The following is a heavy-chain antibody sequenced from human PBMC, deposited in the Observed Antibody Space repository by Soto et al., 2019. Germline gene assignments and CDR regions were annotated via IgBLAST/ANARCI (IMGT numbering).Heavy chain of an antibody. D-gene: IGHD4-17*01. V-gene: IGHV4-31*03. J-gene: IGHJ5*02. CDR3: ARVSLRFTWFDT. CDR2: IYYSGST. CDR1: GGSISSGGYY. Sequence: SETLSLTCTVSGGSISSGGYYWSWIRQHPGKGLEWIGYIYYSGSTYYNPSLKSRVTISVDTSKKQFSLKLSSVTAADTAVYYCARVSLRFTWFDTLCQEDLLTISS.